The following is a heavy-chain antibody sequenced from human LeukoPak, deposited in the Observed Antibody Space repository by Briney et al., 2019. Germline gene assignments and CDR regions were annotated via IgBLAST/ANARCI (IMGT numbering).Heavy chain of an antibody. J-gene: IGHJ4*02. CDR3: ATQKPELRFLEWLSRFDY. D-gene: IGHD3-3*01. V-gene: IGHV3-11*04. Sequence: RGSLRLSCAASGFTFSDYYMSWIRQAPGKGLEWVSYISSSGSTIYYADSVKGRFTISRDNAKNSLYLQMNSLRAEDTAVYYCATQKPELRFLEWLSRFDYWGQGTLVTVSS. CDR2: ISSSGSTI. CDR1: GFTFSDYY.